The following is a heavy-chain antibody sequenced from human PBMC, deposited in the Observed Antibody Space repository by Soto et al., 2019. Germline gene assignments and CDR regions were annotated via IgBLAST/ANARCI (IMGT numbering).Heavy chain of an antibody. CDR3: ARDQGLQGVNALAFDI. D-gene: IGHD3-16*01. V-gene: IGHV4-59*13. CDR2: IYYSGST. Sequence: SETLSLTCTVSGGSISSYYWSWIRQPPGKGLEWIGYIYYSGSTNYNPSLKSRVTISVDTSKNQFSLKLSSVTAADTAVYYCARDQGLQGVNALAFDIWGQGTMVTVSS. CDR1: GGSISSYY. J-gene: IGHJ3*02.